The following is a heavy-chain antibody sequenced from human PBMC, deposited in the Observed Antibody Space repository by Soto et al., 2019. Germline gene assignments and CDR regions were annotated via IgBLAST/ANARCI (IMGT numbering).Heavy chain of an antibody. CDR3: AREKPDGDPNWFDP. V-gene: IGHV3-30-3*01. J-gene: IGHJ5*02. CDR2: MSYDGART. D-gene: IGHD4-17*01. CDR1: GFTFTSFT. Sequence: QVQLVDSGGGVVQPGGSLSLSCAKSGFTFTSFTMHWVRQAPGKGLEWIAVMSYDGARTDYADAVKGRFTISTDTSKTTLYLQMNNLRPDDTAMYYCAREKPDGDPNWFDPWGQGTLVTVSS.